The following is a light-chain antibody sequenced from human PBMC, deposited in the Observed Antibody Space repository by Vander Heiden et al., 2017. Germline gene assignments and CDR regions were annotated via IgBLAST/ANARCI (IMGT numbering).Light chain of an antibody. Sequence: SYELTPQPSVSVSPGQTASITCSGDKLGDKYACWYQQKPGQSPVLVIYQDSKRPSGIPERFSGSNSGNTATLTISGTQAMDEADYYCQAWDSSTAVFGGGTKLTVL. CDR3: QAWDSSTAV. V-gene: IGLV3-1*01. CDR2: QDS. CDR1: KLGDKY. J-gene: IGLJ3*02.